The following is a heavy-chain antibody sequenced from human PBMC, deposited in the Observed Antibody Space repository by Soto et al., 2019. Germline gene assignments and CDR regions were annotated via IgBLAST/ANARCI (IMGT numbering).Heavy chain of an antibody. CDR3: ARTLAYWCRDCYSVLFQH. J-gene: IGHJ1*01. V-gene: IGHV4-31*03. CDR1: GGSISSGGYY. Sequence: QVQLQESGPGLVKPSQTLSLTCTVSGGSISSGGYYWSWIRQHPGKGLEWIGYIYYSGSTYYNPSPKSRVTISVTTSKNHFSLKLSSVTAADTAVYYCARTLAYWCRDCYSVLFQHWGQGTLVTGSS. D-gene: IGHD2-21*02. CDR2: IYYSGST.